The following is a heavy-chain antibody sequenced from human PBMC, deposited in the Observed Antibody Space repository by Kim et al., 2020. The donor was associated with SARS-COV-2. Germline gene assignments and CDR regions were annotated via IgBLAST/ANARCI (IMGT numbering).Heavy chain of an antibody. J-gene: IGHJ4*02. D-gene: IGHD4-17*01. Sequence: SGPTLVNPTQTLTLTCTFSGFSLSTSGEGVGWIRQPPGKALEWLTLIYWDDDKRYSPSLKSRLTITKDTSKNQVVLTMTNMDPVDTATYYCAHRGERDYGDCRVGGWDYWGQGTLITVSS. CDR3: AHRGERDYGDCRVGGWDY. CDR1: GFSLSTSGEG. CDR2: IYWDDDK. V-gene: IGHV2-5*02.